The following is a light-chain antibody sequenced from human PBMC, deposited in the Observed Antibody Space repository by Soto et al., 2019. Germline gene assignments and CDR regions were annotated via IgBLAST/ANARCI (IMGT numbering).Light chain of an antibody. CDR3: QQYISNPT. CDR2: KAS. V-gene: IGKV1-5*03. Sequence: DIQMAQSPSTLSASVGDRVTITCRASQSISSWLAWYQQKPGKAPNLLIYKASTIESGVPSRFSGSGSGTDFPLTISSLQPDDCATYYCQQYISNPTVGGGTKVEIK. J-gene: IGKJ4*01. CDR1: QSISSW.